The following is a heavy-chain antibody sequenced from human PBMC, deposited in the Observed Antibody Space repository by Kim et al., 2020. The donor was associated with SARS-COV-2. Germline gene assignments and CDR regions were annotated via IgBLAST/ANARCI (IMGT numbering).Heavy chain of an antibody. V-gene: IGHV4-61*01. D-gene: IGHD4-17*01. Sequence: SETLSLICTVSGDSVSRGSYYWSWIRQPPGKGLEWIGNIYYSGSTNYNPSLKSRVTISLDTSKKQFSLKLNSVTAADTAVYYCARDSYGFNGDYAVQFFDYWGQGTLVTVSS. J-gene: IGHJ4*02. CDR1: GDSVSRGSYY. CDR2: IYYSGST. CDR3: ARDSYGFNGDYAVQFFDY.